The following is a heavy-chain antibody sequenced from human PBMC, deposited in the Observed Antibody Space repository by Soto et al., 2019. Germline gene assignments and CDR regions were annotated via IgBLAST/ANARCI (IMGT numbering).Heavy chain of an antibody. CDR2: VYYSGNT. CDR3: ARKGAAASYAHYYMDV. D-gene: IGHD6-13*01. V-gene: IGHV4-61*05. J-gene: IGHJ6*03. CDR1: GGSISSTTYY. Sequence: SETLSLTCTVSGGSISSTTYYWGWIRLPPGKGLEWIGNVYYSGNTNYNPSLESRVTISVDTSRNRFSLNLTSATAADTAVYYCARKGAAASYAHYYMDVWGRGTAVTVSS.